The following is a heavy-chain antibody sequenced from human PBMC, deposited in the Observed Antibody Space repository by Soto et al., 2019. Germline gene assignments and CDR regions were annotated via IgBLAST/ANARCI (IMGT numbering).Heavy chain of an antibody. CDR1: GFTFSSYA. Sequence: GSLRLSCAASGFTFSSYAMSWVRQAPGKGLEWVSAISGSGGSTYYADSVKGRFTISRDNSKNTLYLQMNSLRAEDTAVYYCAKDRRPYSSSSPFDYWGQGTLVTVSS. J-gene: IGHJ4*02. CDR2: ISGSGGST. V-gene: IGHV3-23*01. D-gene: IGHD6-6*01. CDR3: AKDRRPYSSSSPFDY.